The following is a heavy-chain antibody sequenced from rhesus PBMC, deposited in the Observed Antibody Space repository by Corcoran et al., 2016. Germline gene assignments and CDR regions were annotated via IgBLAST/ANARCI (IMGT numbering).Heavy chain of an antibody. Sequence: QVQLQESGPGVVKPSETLSLTCAVSGGSINSAYDLRWFRQLPGEGLAWIGYGYGSSGSHNYNPSLKNRVTISKDASKNQFSLKLSSVTAADTAVYYCARVFSYWGQGVLVTVSS. CDR1: GGSINSAYD. D-gene: IGHD2-27*01. J-gene: IGHJ4*01. CDR2: GYGSSGSH. CDR3: ARVFSY. V-gene: IGHV4-76*01.